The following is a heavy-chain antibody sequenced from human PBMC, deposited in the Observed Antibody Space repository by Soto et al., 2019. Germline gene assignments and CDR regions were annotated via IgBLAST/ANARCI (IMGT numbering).Heavy chain of an antibody. CDR2: IYYSGST. Sequence: SGTLSLTCTVSGGSIRSYYWSWIRQPPGKGLEWIGYIYYSGSTNYNPSLKSRVTISVDTSKNQFSLKLSSVTAADTAVYYCARCIAAAHPQTYYFDYWGQGTLVTVSS. V-gene: IGHV4-59*08. J-gene: IGHJ4*02. CDR3: ARCIAAAHPQTYYFDY. D-gene: IGHD6-13*01. CDR1: GGSIRSYY.